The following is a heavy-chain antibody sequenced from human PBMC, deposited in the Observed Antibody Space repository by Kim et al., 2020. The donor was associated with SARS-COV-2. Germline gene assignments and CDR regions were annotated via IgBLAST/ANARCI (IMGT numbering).Heavy chain of an antibody. V-gene: IGHV1-69*13. Sequence: SVKVSCKASGGTFSSYAISWVRQAPGQGLEWMGGIIPIFGTANYAQKFQGRVTITADESTSTAYMGLSSLTSEDTAVCYCAREADWELLLGNWFDPWGHGTLVTVSS. J-gene: IGHJ5*02. CDR3: AREADWELLLGNWFDP. CDR2: IIPIFGTA. D-gene: IGHD1-26*01. CDR1: GGTFSSYA.